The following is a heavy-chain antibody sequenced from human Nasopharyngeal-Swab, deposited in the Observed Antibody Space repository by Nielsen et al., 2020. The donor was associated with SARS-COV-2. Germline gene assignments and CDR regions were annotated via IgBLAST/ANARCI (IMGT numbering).Heavy chain of an antibody. CDR3: AKGGGYSYYYGMDV. Sequence: GGSLRLSCAASGFTFSSYAMSWVRQAPGKGLEWVSAISGSGGSTYYADSVKGRFTISRGNSKNTLYLQMNSLRAEDTAVYYCAKGGGYSYYYGMDVWGQGTTVTVSS. J-gene: IGHJ6*02. V-gene: IGHV3-23*01. D-gene: IGHD5-18*01. CDR2: ISGSGGST. CDR1: GFTFSSYA.